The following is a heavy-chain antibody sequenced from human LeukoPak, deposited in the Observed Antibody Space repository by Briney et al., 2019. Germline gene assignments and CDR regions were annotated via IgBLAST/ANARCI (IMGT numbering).Heavy chain of an antibody. V-gene: IGHV1-69*05. D-gene: IGHD6-13*01. J-gene: IGHJ4*02. CDR2: IIPIFGTA. CDR1: GGTFSSYA. Sequence: SVKVSCKASGGTFSSYAISWLRQAPGQGLEWMGRIIPIFGTANYAQKFQGRVTITTDESTSTAYMELSSLRSEDTAVYYCARAKGIAYRFDYWGQGTLVTVSS. CDR3: ARAKGIAYRFDY.